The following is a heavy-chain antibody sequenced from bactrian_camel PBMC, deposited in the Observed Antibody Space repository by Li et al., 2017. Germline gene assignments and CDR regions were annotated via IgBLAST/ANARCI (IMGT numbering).Heavy chain of an antibody. J-gene: IGHJ4*01. Sequence: HVQLVESGGGMVQSGGSLRLSCVASGYTYGSVCMGWFRQAPGKEREGVAAIDKDGSNGYYADSVKGRFTISRDNAKNTLYLQLNSLKTEDTAMYYCAKDSEDFGTVTPYYGGQGTQVTVS. CDR2: IDKDGSNG. CDR3: AKDSEDFGTVTPYY. CDR1: GYTYGSVC. D-gene: IGHD5*01. V-gene: IGHV3S1*01.